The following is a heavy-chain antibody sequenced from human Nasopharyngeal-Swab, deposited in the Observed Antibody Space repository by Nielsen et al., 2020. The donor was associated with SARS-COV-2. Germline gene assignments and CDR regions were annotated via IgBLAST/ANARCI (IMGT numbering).Heavy chain of an antibody. CDR3: ARDPSSSSSYYYYYYGMDV. CDR1: GYTFTSYA. V-gene: IGHV7-4-1*02. D-gene: IGHD6-13*01. J-gene: IGHJ6*02. Sequence: ASVKVSCKAAGYTFTSYAMNWVRQAAGQGREWMGWINTNTGNPTYAQGFTGRFVISLDTSVSTAYLQISSLKAEDTAVYYCARDPSSSSSYYYYYYGMDVWGQGTTVTVSS. CDR2: INTNTGNP.